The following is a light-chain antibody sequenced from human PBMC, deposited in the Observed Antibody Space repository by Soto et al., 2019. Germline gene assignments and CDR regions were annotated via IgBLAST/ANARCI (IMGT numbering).Light chain of an antibody. CDR2: RNN. CDR1: SSNIGNNY. Sequence: QSVLTQPPSASGTPGQRVTISCSGSSSNIGNNYVFWYLQLPGTAPKLLIYRNNQRPSGVPDRISSSKSGTSASLAISGLRSEDEADYYCAAWDDSLSGRYVFGTGTKVTVL. CDR3: AAWDDSLSGRYV. J-gene: IGLJ1*01. V-gene: IGLV1-47*01.